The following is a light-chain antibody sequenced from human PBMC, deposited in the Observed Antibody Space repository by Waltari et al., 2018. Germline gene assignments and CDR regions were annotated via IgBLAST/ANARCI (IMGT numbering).Light chain of an antibody. J-gene: IGKJ3*01. CDR2: KAS. CDR3: QQYNNYPFT. V-gene: IGKV1-5*03. CDR1: QSISSW. Sequence: DIQMTQSPSTLSASVGDRVTITCRASQSISSWLAWYQQKSGKAPKPLIYKASSLESGVPSRFSGIGSGTEFTLTISSLQPDGFATYYCQQYNNYPFTFGPGTKVDI.